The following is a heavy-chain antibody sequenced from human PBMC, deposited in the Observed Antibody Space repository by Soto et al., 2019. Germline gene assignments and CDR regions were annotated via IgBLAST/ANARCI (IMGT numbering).Heavy chain of an antibody. CDR1: GGSFSGYY. Sequence: SETLSLTCAVYGGSFSGYYWSWIRQPPGKGLEWIGEINHSGSTNYNPSLKSRVTISVDTSKNQFSLKLSSVTAADTAVYYCARESGYGDYYASGYYYYYMDVWGKGTTVTVSS. D-gene: IGHD4-17*01. CDR3: ARESGYGDYYASGYYYYYMDV. J-gene: IGHJ6*03. CDR2: INHSGST. V-gene: IGHV4-34*01.